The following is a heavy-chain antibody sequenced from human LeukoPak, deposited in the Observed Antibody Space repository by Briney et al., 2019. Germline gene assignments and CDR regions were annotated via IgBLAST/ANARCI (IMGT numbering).Heavy chain of an antibody. CDR3: ARGRLGELIVRQVLYYYYYMDV. D-gene: IGHD3-10*01. J-gene: IGHJ6*03. Sequence: SETLSLTCTVSGDSISSYYWSWIRQPAGKGLEWIGRIYTSVTTNYNPSLKSRVTMSLDTSKNHFSLKLSSVTAADTAVYYCARGRLGELIVRQVLYYYYYMDVWGKGTTVTVSS. V-gene: IGHV4-4*07. CDR2: IYTSVTT. CDR1: GDSISSYY.